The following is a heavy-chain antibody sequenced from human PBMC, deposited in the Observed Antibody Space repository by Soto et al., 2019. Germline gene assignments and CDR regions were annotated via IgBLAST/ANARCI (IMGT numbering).Heavy chain of an antibody. V-gene: IGHV3-48*01. Sequence: EVQLVESGGGLVQPGGSLRLSCAATGFIFSSYTMNWVRQAPGKGLEWVSYISSSSSTIYYADSVKGRFTISRDNAKNSLYLQMNSLRAEDTAVYYCATYGDYLPDYWGQGTLVTVSS. CDR1: GFIFSSYT. D-gene: IGHD4-17*01. J-gene: IGHJ4*02. CDR2: ISSSSSTI. CDR3: ATYGDYLPDY.